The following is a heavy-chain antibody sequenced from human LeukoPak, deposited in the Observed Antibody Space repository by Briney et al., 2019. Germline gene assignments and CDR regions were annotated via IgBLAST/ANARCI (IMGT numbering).Heavy chain of an antibody. J-gene: IGHJ6*02. V-gene: IGHV4-39*07. CDR3: ARGPPRGIVVTIYGMDV. CDR1: GGSISSGDYY. CDR2: INHSGST. D-gene: IGHD3-22*01. Sequence: SETLSLTCTVSGGSISSGDYYWSWIRQPPGKGLEWIGEINHSGSTNYNPSLKSRVTISVDTSKNQFSLKLSSVTAADTAVYYCARGPPRGIVVTIYGMDVWGQGTTVTVSS.